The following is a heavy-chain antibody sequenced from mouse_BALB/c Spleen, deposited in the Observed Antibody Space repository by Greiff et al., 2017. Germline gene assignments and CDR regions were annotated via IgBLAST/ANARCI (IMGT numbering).Heavy chain of an antibody. V-gene: IGHV5-6-5*01. CDR3: ARGFYDYPYAMDY. Sequence: EVKVVESGGGLVKPGGSLKLSCAASGFTFSSYAMSWVRQTPEKRLEWVASISSGGSTYYPDSVKGRFTISRDNARNILYLQMSSLRSEDTAMYYCARGFYDYPYAMDYWGQGTSVTVSS. CDR1: GFTFSSYA. J-gene: IGHJ4*01. CDR2: ISSGGST. D-gene: IGHD2-4*01.